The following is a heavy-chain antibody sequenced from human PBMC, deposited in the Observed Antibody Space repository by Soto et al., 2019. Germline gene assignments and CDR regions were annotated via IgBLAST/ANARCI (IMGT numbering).Heavy chain of an antibody. Sequence: GGSLRLSCAASGFTFADYAMHWVRQAPGKGLEWVSGISWNSGSIGYADSVKGRFTISRDNAKNSLYLQMNSLRAEDTALYYCAKEGRDDYYYYYMDVWGKGTTVTVSS. CDR1: GFTFADYA. V-gene: IGHV3-9*01. CDR3: AKEGRDDYYYYYMDV. CDR2: ISWNSGSI. J-gene: IGHJ6*03.